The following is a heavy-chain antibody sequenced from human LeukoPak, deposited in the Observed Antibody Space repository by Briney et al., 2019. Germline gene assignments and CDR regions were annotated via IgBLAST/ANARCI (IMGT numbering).Heavy chain of an antibody. CDR1: GGSISSYY. CDR2: IYYSGST. Sequence: SETLSLTCTVSGGSISSYYWSWIRQPPGKGLEWIGYIYYSGSTNYNPSLKSRVTISVDTSKNQFSLKLSSVTAADTAVYYCARTKAIGILRSYFNYAFDIWGQGTMVTVSS. V-gene: IGHV4-59*01. D-gene: IGHD4-11*01. CDR3: ARTKAIGILRSYFNYAFDI. J-gene: IGHJ3*02.